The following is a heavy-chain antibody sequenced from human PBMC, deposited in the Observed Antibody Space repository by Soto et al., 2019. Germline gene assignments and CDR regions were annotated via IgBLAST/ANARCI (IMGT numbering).Heavy chain of an antibody. Sequence: QVQLVQSGAEVKKPGSSVKVSCKASGGTFSSYVISWVRQAPGQGLEWMGGIIPIFGTANYAQKFQGRVTIAADETTSTDYMELSSLRSEDTAVYYCAGDRQQLDKYYYYGMDVWGQGTTVTVSS. J-gene: IGHJ6*02. D-gene: IGHD6-13*01. CDR1: GGTFSSYV. CDR3: AGDRQQLDKYYYYGMDV. CDR2: IIPIFGTA. V-gene: IGHV1-69*01.